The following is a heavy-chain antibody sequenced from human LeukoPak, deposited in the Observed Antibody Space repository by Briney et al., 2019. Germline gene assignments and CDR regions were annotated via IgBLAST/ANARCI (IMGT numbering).Heavy chain of an antibody. V-gene: IGHV4-39*07. Sequence: SETLSLTCTVSGGSISSSSYYWGWIRQPPGKGLEWIGSIYYSGSTYYNPSLKSRVTISVDTSKNQFSLKLSSVTAADTAVYYCARAGYGYSFRFDYWGQGTLVTVSS. CDR3: ARAGYGYSFRFDY. CDR2: IYYSGST. CDR1: GGSISSSSYY. D-gene: IGHD5-18*01. J-gene: IGHJ4*02.